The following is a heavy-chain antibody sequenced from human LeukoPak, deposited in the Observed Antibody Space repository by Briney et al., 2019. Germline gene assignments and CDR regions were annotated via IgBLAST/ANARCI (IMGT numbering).Heavy chain of an antibody. D-gene: IGHD3-16*01. V-gene: IGHV5-51*01. CDR2: IYPGDSDT. CDR1: GYSITNYW. CDR3: VREGGGLWSLDF. J-gene: IGHJ4*02. Sequence: RRGEPLKISCKGAGYSITNYWTGWVRHMPGKGLEWMGIIYPGDSDTRYSPYSQVHVTSAADKSISTAYLQWSSLKAWDIAMYYCVREGGGLWSLDFWGQGTLVTVS.